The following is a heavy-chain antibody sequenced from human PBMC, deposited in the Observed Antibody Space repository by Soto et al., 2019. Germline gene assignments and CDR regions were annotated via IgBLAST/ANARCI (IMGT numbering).Heavy chain of an antibody. CDR2: IVVSSGNT. J-gene: IGHJ4*02. CDR1: GFTFFTSS. V-gene: IGHV1-58*01. CDR3: AADPYCGGDCYFDY. D-gene: IGHD2-21*02. Sequence: ASVKVFCKASGFTFFTSSVQWVLQARGQGLEWIGWIVVSSGNTNYAQKFQERVTITRDMSTNTAYMELTSLRSEDTAVYYCAADPYCGGDCYFDYWGQGIVVTVSS.